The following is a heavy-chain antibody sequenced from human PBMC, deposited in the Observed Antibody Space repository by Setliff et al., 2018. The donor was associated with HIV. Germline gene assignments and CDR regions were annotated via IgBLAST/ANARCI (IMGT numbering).Heavy chain of an antibody. CDR2: IWYDGSNE. D-gene: IGHD3-22*01. CDR1: GFTFSSYG. J-gene: IGHJ4*02. Sequence: GGSLRLSCAASGFTFSSYGMHWVRQAPGKGLEWVAVIWYDGSNEYYADSVKGRFTISRDNSKNTLYVQMNSLRAEDTAVYYCARDGGDGSGYYYADYWGQGTLVTVSS. CDR3: ARDGGDGSGYYYADY. V-gene: IGHV3-33*08.